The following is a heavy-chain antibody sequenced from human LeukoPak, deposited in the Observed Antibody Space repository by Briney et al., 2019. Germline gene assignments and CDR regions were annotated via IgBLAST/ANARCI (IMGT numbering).Heavy chain of an antibody. CDR1: GFTFSSYG. CDR2: ISYDGSNK. Sequence: PGGSLRLSCAASGFTFSSYGMHWVRQAPGKGLEWVAVISYDGSNKYYADSVKGRFTISRDNSKNTLYLQMNSLRAEDTAVYYCAKGESSSGWYDLDYWGQGTLVTVSS. D-gene: IGHD6-19*01. J-gene: IGHJ4*02. V-gene: IGHV3-30*18. CDR3: AKGESSSGWYDLDY.